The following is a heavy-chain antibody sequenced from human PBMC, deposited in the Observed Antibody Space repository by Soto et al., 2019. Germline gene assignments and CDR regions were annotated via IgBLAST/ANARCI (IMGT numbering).Heavy chain of an antibody. V-gene: IGHV4-31*03. J-gene: IGHJ4*02. D-gene: IGHD3-10*01. CDR3: ARVNGSGSYMYYFDY. CDR1: GGSISSGGYY. CDR2: IYYSGST. Sequence: PSETLSLTCTVSGGSISSGGYYWSWIRQHPGKGLEWIGYIYYSGSTYYNPSLKSRVTISVDTSKNQFSLKLSSVTAADTAVYYCARVNGSGSYMYYFDYWGQGTLVTVSS.